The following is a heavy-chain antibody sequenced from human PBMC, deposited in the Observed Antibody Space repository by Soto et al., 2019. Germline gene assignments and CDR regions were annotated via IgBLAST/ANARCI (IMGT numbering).Heavy chain of an antibody. CDR3: ARDGGVAVAVYASDI. D-gene: IGHD6-19*01. Sequence: GGSLRLSCAASGFTFEDHGMTWVRQVPGKGLEWVAEINWSGSSTSYADSVKGRFTISRDNAKNSLYLQMNSLRAEDTALYFCARDGGVAVAVYASDIWGQGTMVTVSS. J-gene: IGHJ3*02. CDR2: INWSGSST. CDR1: GFTFEDHG. V-gene: IGHV3-20*04.